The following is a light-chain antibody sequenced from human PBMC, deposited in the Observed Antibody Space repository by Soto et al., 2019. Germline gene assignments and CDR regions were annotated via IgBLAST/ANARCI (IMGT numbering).Light chain of an antibody. CDR1: QSVLYSSNNKNY. CDR2: WAS. J-gene: IGKJ3*01. V-gene: IGKV4-1*01. Sequence: DIVMTQSPDSLAVSLGERATINCKSSQSVLYSSNNKNYLAWYQQKPGQPPKLLLYWASTRESGVPDRFSGSGSGTDFTLTISSLQAVDVAVYYCQQYYSTPFTFGPGTKVDIK. CDR3: QQYYSTPFT.